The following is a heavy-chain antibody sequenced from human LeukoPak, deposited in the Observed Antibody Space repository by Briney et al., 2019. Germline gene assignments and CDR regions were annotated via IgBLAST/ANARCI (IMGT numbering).Heavy chain of an antibody. J-gene: IGHJ6*03. D-gene: IGHD3-3*01. CDR3: ARDGELTYYDFWSGYPPNYYYMDV. V-gene: IGHV1-18*01. Sequence: GASVKVSCKASGYTFTSYGISWVRQAPGQGLEWMGWISAYNGNTNYAQKLQGRVTMTTDTSTSTAYMELRSLRSDDTAVYYCARDGELTYYDFWSGYPPNYYYMDVWGKGTTVTVSS. CDR2: ISAYNGNT. CDR1: GYTFTSYG.